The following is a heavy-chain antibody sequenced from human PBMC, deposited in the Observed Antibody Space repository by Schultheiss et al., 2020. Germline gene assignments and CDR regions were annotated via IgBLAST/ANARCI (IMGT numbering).Heavy chain of an antibody. Sequence: SETLSLTCTVSGGSISSGNYAWTWIRQPAGKGLEWIGRIYTSGSTNYNPSLKSRVTISVDKSKNQFSLKLSSVTAADTAVYYCARDYYGMDVWGQGTTVTVS. V-gene: IGHV4-61*02. J-gene: IGHJ6*02. CDR3: ARDYYGMDV. CDR1: GGSISSGNYA. CDR2: IYTSGST.